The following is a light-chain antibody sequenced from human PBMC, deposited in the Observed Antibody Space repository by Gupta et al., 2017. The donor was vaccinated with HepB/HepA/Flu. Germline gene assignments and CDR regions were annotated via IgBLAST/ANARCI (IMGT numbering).Light chain of an antibody. CDR3: RQYDNYPHS. Sequence: AIQLTQPPSSLSASVGDRVTITCRASQCIRNDLGWYQQKPRKAPKLLIYPASSLQSGVPSRFSGSGSGTDFTLTISSLQPEDFATYYCRQYDNYPHSFGRGTKLEIK. V-gene: IGKV1-6*01. CDR1: QCIRND. J-gene: IGKJ2*03. CDR2: PAS.